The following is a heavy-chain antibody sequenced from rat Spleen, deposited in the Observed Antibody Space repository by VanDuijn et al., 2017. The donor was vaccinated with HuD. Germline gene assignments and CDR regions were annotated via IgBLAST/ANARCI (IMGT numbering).Heavy chain of an antibody. V-gene: IGHV5-62*01. Sequence: VQLVESGGGLVQPGKSLKLSCSASGFTFSSYGLHWVRQAPGKGLNWVAFISSDSGTVYADAVRGRFTISRDNAKNTLYLQLNSLKSEDTAIYYCTRSLTREDYWGQGVMVTVSS. CDR1: GFTFSSYG. CDR3: TRSLTREDY. J-gene: IGHJ2*01. D-gene: IGHD1-11*01. CDR2: ISSDSGT.